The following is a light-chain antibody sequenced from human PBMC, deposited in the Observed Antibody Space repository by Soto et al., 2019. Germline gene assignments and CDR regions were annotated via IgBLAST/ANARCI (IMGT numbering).Light chain of an antibody. CDR1: LGISIN. CDR2: GAS. Sequence: EMVMTQSPATLSVSPGERVTLSCRASLGISINLAWYQQRPGQAPRLLIYGASTRATGVPTRFSGSGSGTEFTLTISSLQSEDLAVYHCQQYNKWPQTFGQGTMADI. V-gene: IGKV3-15*01. J-gene: IGKJ1*01. CDR3: QQYNKWPQT.